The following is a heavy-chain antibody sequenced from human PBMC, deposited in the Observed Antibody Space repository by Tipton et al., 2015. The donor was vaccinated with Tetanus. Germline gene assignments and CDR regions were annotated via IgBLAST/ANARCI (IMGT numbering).Heavy chain of an antibody. J-gene: IGHJ4*02. CDR1: GGTFSSYA. V-gene: IGHV1-69*06. CDR2: IIPIFGTA. Sequence: QVQLVQSGAEVKKPGSSVKVSCKASGGTFSSYAISWVRQAPGQGLEWMGGIIPIFGTANYAQKFQGRVTITADKSTSTAYMELSSLRSEDTAVYYCARTRRKYYYDSSGYPYYFDYWGQGPLVTVSS. D-gene: IGHD3-22*01. CDR3: ARTRRKYYYDSSGYPYYFDY.